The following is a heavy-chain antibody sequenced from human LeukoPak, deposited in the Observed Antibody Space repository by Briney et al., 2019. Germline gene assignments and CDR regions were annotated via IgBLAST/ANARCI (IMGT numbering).Heavy chain of an antibody. Sequence: PSETLSLTCTVSGDSMGNDYWSWIRQSAGKGPEWVGRISSSGNTDYNPSLRSRVTTSLEKSRNQISLMRNSMTAAETTGDYFTRNELRSYGLVHYWGQGTLVTVSS. CDR1: GDSMGNDY. D-gene: IGHD1-26*01. J-gene: IGHJ4*02. CDR3: TRNELRSYGLVHY. CDR2: ISSSGNT. V-gene: IGHV4-4*07.